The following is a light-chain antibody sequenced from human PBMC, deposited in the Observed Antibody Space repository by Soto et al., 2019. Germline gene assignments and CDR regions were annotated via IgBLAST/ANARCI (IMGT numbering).Light chain of an antibody. V-gene: IGKV1-39*01. CDR1: QSISSY. CDR2: AAS. Sequence: DIQMTQSPSSLSASVGDRVTITCRASQSISSYLNWHQQKPGKAPKLLIYAASSLQSGVPSRFSGSGSGTDFTLTISSLQPEDFATYYCQQSYSTFGQGTKVEIK. J-gene: IGKJ1*01. CDR3: QQSYST.